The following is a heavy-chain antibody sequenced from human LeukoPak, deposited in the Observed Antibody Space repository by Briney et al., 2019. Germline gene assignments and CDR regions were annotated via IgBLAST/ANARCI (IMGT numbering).Heavy chain of an antibody. J-gene: IGHJ5*02. CDR2: INPNSGNT. CDR1: GYTFTSYE. CDR3: ARVIVLNWFDP. V-gene: IGHV1-8*01. D-gene: IGHD3-22*01. Sequence: ASVKVSRKASGYTFTSYEINWVRQATGQGLEWMGWINPNSGNTGYAQKFQGRVTMTRNTSISTAYMELSSLRSEDTAVYYCARVIVLNWFDPWGQGTLVTVSS.